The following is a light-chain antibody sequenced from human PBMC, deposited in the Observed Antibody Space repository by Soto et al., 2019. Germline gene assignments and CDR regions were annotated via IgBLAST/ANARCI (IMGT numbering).Light chain of an antibody. CDR1: SSDIGAYNY. CDR3: SLYTSENTYV. CDR2: EAR. Sequence: QSVLTQPASVSGSPGQSITISCTGTSSDIGAYNYVSWYQQPPGTAPKLIIYEARNRPSGVPDRFSGSKSGNTASLTISGLQAADEADYYCSLYTSENTYVFGTGTKVTVL. J-gene: IGLJ1*01. V-gene: IGLV2-18*01.